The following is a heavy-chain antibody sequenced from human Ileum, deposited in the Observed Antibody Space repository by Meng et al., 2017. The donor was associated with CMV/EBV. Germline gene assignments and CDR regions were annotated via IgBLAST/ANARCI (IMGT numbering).Heavy chain of an antibody. CDR1: GGSITSYY. CDR3: AKGTGVTDPFDY. J-gene: IGHJ4*02. V-gene: IGHV4-4*07. CDR2: IYVSGST. D-gene: IGHD1-14*01. Sequence: VQLPASGPRLGKPSETLSLPCSISGGSITSYYWSWIRQPAGKGLEWIGRIYVSGSTNYNPSLKSRVTMSVDTSKNQFSLKLSSVTAADTAIYYCAKGTGVTDPFDYWGQGTLVTVSS.